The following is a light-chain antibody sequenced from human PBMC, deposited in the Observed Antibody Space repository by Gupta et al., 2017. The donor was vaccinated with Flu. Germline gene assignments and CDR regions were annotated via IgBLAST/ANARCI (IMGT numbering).Light chain of an antibody. CDR1: SSDVGSNNL. Sequence: ITISCTGTSSDVGSNNLVSWYQQHPGKAPILMIDEVTKRPSGVSDRFSASKSGNTAFLTISVLQAEDEADYYCCSYAGSSTLVFGGGTKLTVL. V-gene: IGLV2-23*02. CDR3: CSYAGSSTLV. CDR2: EVT. J-gene: IGLJ2*01.